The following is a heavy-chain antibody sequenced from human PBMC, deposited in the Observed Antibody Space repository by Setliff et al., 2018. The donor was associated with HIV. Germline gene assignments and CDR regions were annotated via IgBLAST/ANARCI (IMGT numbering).Heavy chain of an antibody. V-gene: IGHV4-34*01. Sequence: SETLSLTCAVYGGSFSGYSWSWIRQPPGKGPEWIGEVCHSGSSNYNPSLKSRVTISVDTSKKQFSLKLSSVTAADTAVYHCARVADSSGYYHLDYWGQGTRGTVSS. CDR3: ARVADSSGYYHLDY. D-gene: IGHD3-22*01. CDR1: GGSFSGYS. J-gene: IGHJ4*02. CDR2: VCHSGSS.